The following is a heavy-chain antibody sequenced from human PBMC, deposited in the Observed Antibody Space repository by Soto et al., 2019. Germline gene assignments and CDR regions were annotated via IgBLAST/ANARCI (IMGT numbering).Heavy chain of an antibody. CDR3: ARDGGGNSPFDY. CDR1: GGSISSYY. V-gene: IGHV4-59*01. Sequence: QVQLQESGPGLVKPSETLSLTCTVSGGSISSYYWSWIRQPPGKGLEWIGYIYYSGSTNYNPSLKCRVTISVDTSKNQFSLKLSSVTAADTAVYYCARDGGGNSPFDYWCQGSLVTVSS. CDR2: IYYSGST. D-gene: IGHD2-21*02. J-gene: IGHJ4*02.